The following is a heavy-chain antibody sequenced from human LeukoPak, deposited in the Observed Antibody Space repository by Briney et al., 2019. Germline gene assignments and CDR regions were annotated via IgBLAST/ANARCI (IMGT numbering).Heavy chain of an antibody. V-gene: IGHV4-39*07. D-gene: IGHD3-10*01. Sequence: PSETLSLTCTVSGGSISSSSYYWAWIRQPPGTGLEWIGSIYYSGSTYYNPSLKSRVTISVDTSKNQFSLKLSSVTAADTAVYYCARDGGGYYYGSGSPLGYWGQGTLVTVSS. CDR2: IYYSGST. J-gene: IGHJ4*02. CDR1: GGSISSSSYY. CDR3: ARDGGGYYYGSGSPLGY.